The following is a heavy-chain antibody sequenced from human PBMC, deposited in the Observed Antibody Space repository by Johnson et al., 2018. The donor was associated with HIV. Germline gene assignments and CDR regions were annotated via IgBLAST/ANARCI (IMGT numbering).Heavy chain of an antibody. D-gene: IGHD5-24*01. V-gene: IGHV3-66*01. Sequence: MQLVESGGGLVQPGGSLRLSCAASGFTVSSNYMTWVRQAQGKGLEWVSVISSGADTWYAGSVTGRFTISRDNSKNTLYLQMNSLRAEDTAVYYCARGCRDGYTCDAFDIWGQGTMVTVSS. CDR2: ISSGADT. CDR3: ARGCRDGYTCDAFDI. CDR1: GFTVSSNY. J-gene: IGHJ3*02.